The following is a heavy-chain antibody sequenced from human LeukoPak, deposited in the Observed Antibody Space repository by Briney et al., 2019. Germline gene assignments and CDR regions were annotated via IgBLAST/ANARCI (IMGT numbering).Heavy chain of an antibody. CDR1: GYTFTSYD. V-gene: IGHV1-8*01. CDR2: MNPNSGNT. Sequence: GASVKVSCKASGYTFTSYDINWVRQATGQGLEWMGWMNPNSGNTGYAQRFQGRVTMTRNTSISTAYRELSSLRSEDTAVYYCARVIDSSSPDFDYWGQGTLVTVSS. D-gene: IGHD6-13*01. J-gene: IGHJ4*02. CDR3: ARVIDSSSPDFDY.